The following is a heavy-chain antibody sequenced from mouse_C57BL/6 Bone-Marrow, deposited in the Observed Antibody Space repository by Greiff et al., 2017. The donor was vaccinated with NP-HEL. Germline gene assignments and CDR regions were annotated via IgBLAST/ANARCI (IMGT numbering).Heavy chain of an antibody. Sequence: EVQRVESGGGLVQPGGSLKLSCAASGFTFSDYYMYWVRQTPEKRLEWVAYISNGGGSTYYPDTVKGRFTISRDNAKNTLYLQMSRLKSEDTAMYYCARHRGYTFSWFAYWGQGTLVTVSA. J-gene: IGHJ3*01. CDR2: ISNGGGST. CDR3: ARHRGYTFSWFAY. V-gene: IGHV5-12*01. D-gene: IGHD3-1*01. CDR1: GFTFSDYY.